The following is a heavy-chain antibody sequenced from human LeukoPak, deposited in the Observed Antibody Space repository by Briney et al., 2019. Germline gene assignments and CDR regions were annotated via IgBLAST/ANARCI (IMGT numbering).Heavy chain of an antibody. CDR3: AKLSFVWGSYRHFDY. V-gene: IGHV3-23*01. CDR2: ISGSGGST. CDR1: GFTFSSYV. D-gene: IGHD3-16*02. J-gene: IGHJ4*02. Sequence: GGSLRLSCAASGFTFSSYVMSWVRQAPGKGLEWVSAISGSGGSTYYADSVKGRFTISRDNSKNTLYLQMNSLRAEDTAVYYCAKLSFVWGSYRHFDYWGQGTLVTVSS.